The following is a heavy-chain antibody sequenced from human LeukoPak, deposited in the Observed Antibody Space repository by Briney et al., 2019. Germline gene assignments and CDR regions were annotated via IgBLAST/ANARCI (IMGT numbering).Heavy chain of an antibody. CDR3: AKVQPGDIVVVPAAVNFDY. CDR2: INPNSGGT. V-gene: IGHV1-2*06. D-gene: IGHD2-2*01. J-gene: IGHJ4*02. CDR1: GYTFTGYY. Sequence: ASVKVSCKASGYTFTGYYMHWVRQAPGQGLEWMGRINPNSGGTNYAQKFQGRVTMTRDTSISTAYMELNRLRSDDTAVYYCAKVQPGDIVVVPAAVNFDYWGQGTLVTVSS.